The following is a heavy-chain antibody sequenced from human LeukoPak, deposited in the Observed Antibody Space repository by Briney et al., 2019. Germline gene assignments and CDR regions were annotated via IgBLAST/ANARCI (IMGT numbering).Heavy chain of an antibody. V-gene: IGHV3-53*01. CDR2: IYIGGGT. CDR1: GFTVTSND. Sequence: GGSLRLSWEASGFTVTSNDMSWVRQAPGKGLEWVSVIYIGGGTDYADSVKGRFTISRDNSKNTLYLQMKSLRAEDTAVYYCARGPRGFDPWGQGTLVTVSS. J-gene: IGHJ5*02. CDR3: ARGPRGFDP.